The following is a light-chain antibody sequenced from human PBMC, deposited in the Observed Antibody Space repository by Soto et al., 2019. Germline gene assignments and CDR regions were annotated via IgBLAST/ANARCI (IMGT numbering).Light chain of an antibody. J-gene: IGLJ1*01. Sequence: QCVLTRTASGYGAHPEDSSIFYNGNSRDVGSYDYVSCHPHHPGKAPKLISYDVNHRPSGVPNRFSGSEAGNTASLIISGLQTEDEAEYYCCAYSTSGTDVFGTGTKVTVL. CDR1: SRDVGSYDY. V-gene: IGLV2-14*03. CDR3: CAYSTSGTDV. CDR2: DVN.